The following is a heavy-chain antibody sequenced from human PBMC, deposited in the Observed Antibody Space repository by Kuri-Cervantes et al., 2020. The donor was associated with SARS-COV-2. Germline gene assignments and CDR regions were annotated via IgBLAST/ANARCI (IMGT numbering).Heavy chain of an antibody. Sequence: GSLRLSCTVSGGSISTYYWSWIRQPPGKGLEWIAYIYYSGSTNYNPSLKSRVTISVDTSKNQFSLKLSSVTAADTAVYYCARVGIVIVPAAEATFDYWGQGTLVTVSS. V-gene: IGHV4-59*08. J-gene: IGHJ4*02. D-gene: IGHD2-2*03. CDR2: IYYSGST. CDR1: GGSISTYY. CDR3: ARVGIVIVPAAEATFDY.